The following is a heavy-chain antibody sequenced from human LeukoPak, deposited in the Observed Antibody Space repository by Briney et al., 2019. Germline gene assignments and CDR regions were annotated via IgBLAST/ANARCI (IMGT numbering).Heavy chain of an antibody. Sequence: SETLPLTRTVSGGSISSYYWSWIRQPPGKGLEWIGYIYYSGSTNYNPSLKSRVTISVDTSKNQFSLKLSSVTAADTAVYYCARGGYDSSGYSLSPNDYWGQGTLVTVSS. J-gene: IGHJ4*02. CDR2: IYYSGST. CDR3: ARGGYDSSGYSLSPNDY. V-gene: IGHV4-59*08. D-gene: IGHD3-22*01. CDR1: GGSISSYY.